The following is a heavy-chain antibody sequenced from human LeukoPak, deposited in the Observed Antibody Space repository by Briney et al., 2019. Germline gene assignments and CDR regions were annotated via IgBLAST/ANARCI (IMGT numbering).Heavy chain of an antibody. J-gene: IGHJ5*02. Sequence: GESLKISCKGSGYIFTSYWIGWVRQMPGKGLEWMGIIYPGDSDTRYSPSFQGQVTISADKSISTAYLQWSSLKASDTAMYYCARHELEYYYDSSGYSPNWFDPWGQGTLVTVSS. CDR2: IYPGDSDT. CDR3: ARHELEYYYDSSGYSPNWFDP. D-gene: IGHD3-22*01. V-gene: IGHV5-51*01. CDR1: GYIFTSYW.